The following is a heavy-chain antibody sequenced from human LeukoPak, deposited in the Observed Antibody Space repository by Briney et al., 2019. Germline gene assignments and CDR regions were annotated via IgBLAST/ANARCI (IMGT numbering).Heavy chain of an antibody. D-gene: IGHD3-9*01. Sequence: PGASLRLSCAASGFIFSNYAMSWVRQAPGKGLEWVSAIGGRDGGTYCADAVKGRFTVSRDDPKNTLYLQMNTLGVEDKAVYYCAKWGDYDILTGYYYSDYWGHGTLVTVSS. J-gene: IGHJ4*01. V-gene: IGHV3-23*01. CDR1: GFIFSNYA. CDR3: AKWGDYDILTGYYYSDY. CDR2: IGGRDGGT.